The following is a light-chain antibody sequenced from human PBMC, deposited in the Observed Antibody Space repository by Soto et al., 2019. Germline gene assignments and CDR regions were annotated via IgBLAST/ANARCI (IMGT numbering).Light chain of an antibody. CDR1: QNIISS. V-gene: IGKV1-5*03. Sequence: DIQWTPSVSTLSASVGDRVTITCRASQNIISSLAWYQQKPGKAPNHLIYKASSLQSGVPSRCSSSGSETEFTLTISSLQPDDFATCDCQQYNNYPWTCGRGTEVETK. CDR2: KAS. J-gene: IGKJ1*01. CDR3: QQYNNYPWT.